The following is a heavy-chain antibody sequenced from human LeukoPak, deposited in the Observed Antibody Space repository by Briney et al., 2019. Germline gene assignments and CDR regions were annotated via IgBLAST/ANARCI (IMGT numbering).Heavy chain of an antibody. J-gene: IGHJ4*02. D-gene: IGHD3-22*01. CDR3: ARRQTRSGYYYFRVFDY. V-gene: IGHV4-34*01. CDR2: INHSGST. Sequence: PSETLSLTCAVYGGSFSGYYWSWIRQPPGKGLEWIGEINHSGSTNYNPSLKSRVTISVDTSKNQFSLKLSSVTAADTAVYYCARRQTRSGYYYFRVFDYWGQGTLVTVSS. CDR1: GGSFSGYY.